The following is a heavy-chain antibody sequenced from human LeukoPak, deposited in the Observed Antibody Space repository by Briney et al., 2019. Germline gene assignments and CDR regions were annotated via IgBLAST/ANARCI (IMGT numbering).Heavy chain of an antibody. CDR3: TMNYHQRVTADIVVVVAATGTAFDI. CDR2: IKSKTDGGTT. CDR1: GFTFSSYA. J-gene: IGHJ3*02. D-gene: IGHD2-15*01. Sequence: GGSLRLSCAASGFTFSSYAMHWVRQAPGKGLEWVGRIKSKTDGGTTDYAAPVKGRFTISRDDSKNTLYLQMNSLKTEDTAVYYCTMNYHQRVTADIVVVVAATGTAFDIWGQGTMVTVSS. V-gene: IGHV3-15*01.